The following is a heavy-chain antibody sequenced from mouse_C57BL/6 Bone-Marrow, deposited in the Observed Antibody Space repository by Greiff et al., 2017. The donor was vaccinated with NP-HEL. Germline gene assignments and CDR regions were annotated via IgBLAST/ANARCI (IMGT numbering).Heavy chain of an antibody. Sequence: EVKLVESGGGLVKPGGSLKLSCAASGFTFSSYAMSWVRQTPEKRLEWVATISDGGSYTYYPDNVKGRFTISRDNAKNNLYLQMSHLKSEDTAMYYCARDGWGFSYYFDYWGQGTTLTVSS. CDR3: ARDGWGFSYYFDY. CDR1: GFTFSSYA. CDR2: ISDGGSYT. V-gene: IGHV5-4*01. D-gene: IGHD1-1*02. J-gene: IGHJ2*01.